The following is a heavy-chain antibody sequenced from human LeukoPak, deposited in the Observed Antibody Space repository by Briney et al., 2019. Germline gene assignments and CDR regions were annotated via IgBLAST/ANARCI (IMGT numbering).Heavy chain of an antibody. CDR2: ISSGGYTI. CDR1: GFTFSDYY. J-gene: IGHJ2*01. D-gene: IGHD4-17*01. V-gene: IGHV3-11*04. Sequence: PGGSLRLSCAASGFTFSDYYMSWIRQAPGKGLEWVSFISSGGYTISYADSVKGRFTISRDNAKNSLYLQMDSLRVEDTAVYYCATSVTRRRLDWFIDLWGRGTLVSVSS. CDR3: ATSVTRRRLDWFIDL.